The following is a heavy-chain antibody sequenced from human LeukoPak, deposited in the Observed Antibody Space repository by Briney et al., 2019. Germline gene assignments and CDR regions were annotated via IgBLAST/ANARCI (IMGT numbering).Heavy chain of an antibody. J-gene: IGHJ4*02. V-gene: IGHV3-30*01. CDR1: GFTFSSYA. D-gene: IGHD4-23*01. CDR2: ISYDGSNK. Sequence: PGRSLRLSCAASGFTFSSYAMHWVLQAPGKGLEWVAVISYDGSNKYYADSVKGRFTISRDNSKNTLYLQMNSLRAEDTAVYYCARDRDYGGNSALDYWGQGTLVTVSS. CDR3: ARDRDYGGNSALDY.